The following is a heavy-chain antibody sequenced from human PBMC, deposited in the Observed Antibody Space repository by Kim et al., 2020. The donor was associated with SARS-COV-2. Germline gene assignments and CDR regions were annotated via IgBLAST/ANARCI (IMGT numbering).Heavy chain of an antibody. CDR2: T. D-gene: IGHD1-20*01. V-gene: IGHV4-59*09. J-gene: IGHJ4*02. Sequence: TTDNPSPKRRVTISVDTFKNQVSLKLSYVTAADTAGYYCARGGIRARVDYWGQGTLVTVSS. CDR3: ARGGIRARVDY.